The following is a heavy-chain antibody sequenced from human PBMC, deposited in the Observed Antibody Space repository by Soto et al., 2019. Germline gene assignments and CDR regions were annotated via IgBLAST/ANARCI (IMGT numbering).Heavy chain of an antibody. J-gene: IGHJ4*02. CDR2: IYYSGST. CDR1: GGTISSWY. D-gene: IGHD1-26*01. CDR3: ARRYGSAIDF. V-gene: IGHV4-59*08. Sequence: SETLSLTCTVSGGTISSWYWSWIRQPPGKGLEWIGYIYYSGSTNCNPSLKSRVTISVDTSKNQFSLKLSSVTAADTAVYYCARRYGSAIDFWGQGTLVTVSS.